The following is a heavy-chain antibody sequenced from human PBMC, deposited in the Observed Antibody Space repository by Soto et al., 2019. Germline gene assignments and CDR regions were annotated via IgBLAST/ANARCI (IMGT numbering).Heavy chain of an antibody. V-gene: IGHV3-30*18. J-gene: IGHJ4*02. CDR2: ISYDGSNK. Sequence: PWGSLRLSCSASVFTFSRYGMHWFRQAPGKGLEWVAVISYDGSNKYYADSVKGRFTISRDNSKNTLYLQMNSLRAEDRAVYYCAKIGYSSGWDFDYWGQGTLVTVSS. CDR3: AKIGYSSGWDFDY. D-gene: IGHD6-19*01. CDR1: VFTFSRYG.